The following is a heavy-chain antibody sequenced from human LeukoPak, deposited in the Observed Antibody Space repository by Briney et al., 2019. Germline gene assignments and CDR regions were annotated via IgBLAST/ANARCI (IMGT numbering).Heavy chain of an antibody. CDR1: GGPISNYY. CDR2: IYTTGST. J-gene: IGHJ4*02. V-gene: IGHV4-4*08. Sequence: SETLSLTCTVSGGPISNYYWSWIRQVPGKGLEWIGYIYTTGSTNYNPSLKSRVTISVDTSKNQFSLKLSSVTAADTAVYYCARVLYNYGPHYFDFWGQGTLVTVSS. CDR3: ARVLYNYGPHYFDF. D-gene: IGHD5-18*01.